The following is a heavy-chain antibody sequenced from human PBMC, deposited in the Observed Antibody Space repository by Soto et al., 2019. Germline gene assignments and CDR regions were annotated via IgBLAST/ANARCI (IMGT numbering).Heavy chain of an antibody. Sequence: VASVKVSCKASGYTFTSYDINWVRQATGQGLEWMGWMNPNSGNTGYAQKFQGRVTMTRNTSISTAYMELSSLRSEDTAVYYCARERRLPYYDFWSGYYPPRYFDYWGQGTLVTVSS. CDR1: GYTFTSYD. V-gene: IGHV1-8*01. J-gene: IGHJ4*02. CDR3: ARERRLPYYDFWSGYYPPRYFDY. D-gene: IGHD3-3*01. CDR2: MNPNSGNT.